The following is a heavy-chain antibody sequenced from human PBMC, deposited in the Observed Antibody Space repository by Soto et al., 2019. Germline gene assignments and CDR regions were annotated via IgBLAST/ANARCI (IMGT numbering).Heavy chain of an antibody. V-gene: IGHV4-34*01. D-gene: IGHD1-7*01. J-gene: IGHJ4*02. CDR1: GGSFSGYY. CDR3: GGLLRRLELRGARGGGPFDY. CDR2: INHSGST. Sequence: SETLSLTCAVYGGSFSGYYWSWIRQPPGKGLEWIGEINHSGSTNYNPSLKSRVTISVDTSKNQFSLKLSSVTAADTAVYYCGGLLRRLELRGARGGGPFDYWGQGTLVTVSS.